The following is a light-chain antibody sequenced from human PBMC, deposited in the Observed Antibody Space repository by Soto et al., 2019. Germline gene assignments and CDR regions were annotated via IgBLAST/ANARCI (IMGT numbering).Light chain of an antibody. CDR3: CSYVGARTYV. J-gene: IGLJ1*01. CDR2: EGS. Sequence: QSVLSQPASVSGSPGQSIAISGSGSISDVGSSGPVSWYQHPRGQVPKLILYEGSRRPSGVSSLYSGSQTGNTASLTITALQAEDAANYYCCSYVGARTYVFGTGTKVTVL. V-gene: IGLV2-23*01. CDR1: ISDVGSSGP.